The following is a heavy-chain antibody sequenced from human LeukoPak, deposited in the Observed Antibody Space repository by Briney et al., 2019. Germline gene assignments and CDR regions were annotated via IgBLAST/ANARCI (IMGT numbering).Heavy chain of an antibody. CDR1: GGSINNGGYY. CDR2: IYYTGTT. CDR3: ARYTVRGGYRIIGY. V-gene: IGHV4-31*03. D-gene: IGHD1-14*01. J-gene: IGHJ4*02. Sequence: SETLSLTCTVSGGSINNGGYYWSWIRQHPGKGLEWIGYIYYTGTTYYNPSLKGRVTISVDTSKNQFSLKLSSVTAADTAVYYCARYTVRGGYRIIGYWGQGTLVTVSS.